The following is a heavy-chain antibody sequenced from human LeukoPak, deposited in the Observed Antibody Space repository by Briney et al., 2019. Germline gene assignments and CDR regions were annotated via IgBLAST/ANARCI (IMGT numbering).Heavy chain of an antibody. Sequence: GGSLRLSCAASGFTFSSYSMNWVRQAPGKGLEWVSSISSSSSYIYYADSVEGRFTISRDNAKNSLYLQMNSLRAEDTAVYYCARYCSSTSCYNGAFDYWGQGTLVTVSS. D-gene: IGHD2-2*02. CDR2: ISSSSSYI. J-gene: IGHJ4*02. CDR3: ARYCSSTSCYNGAFDY. V-gene: IGHV3-21*01. CDR1: GFTFSSYS.